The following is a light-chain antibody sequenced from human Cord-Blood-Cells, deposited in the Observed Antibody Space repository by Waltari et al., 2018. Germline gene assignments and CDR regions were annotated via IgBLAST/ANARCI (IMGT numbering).Light chain of an antibody. CDR2: DAS. J-gene: IGKJ2*03. Sequence: EIVLTQSPATLSLSPGARATLSCRASQSVSSYLAWYQQKPGQAPRLLISDASNRATGIPARFSGSGSGTDFTLTISSLEPEDFAVYYCQQRSNWPRSFGQGTKLEIK. V-gene: IGKV3-11*01. CDR1: QSVSSY. CDR3: QQRSNWPRS.